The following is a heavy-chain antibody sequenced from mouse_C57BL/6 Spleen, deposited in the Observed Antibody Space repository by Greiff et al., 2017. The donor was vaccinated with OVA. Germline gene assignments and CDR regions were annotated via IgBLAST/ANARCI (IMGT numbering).Heavy chain of an antibody. CDR2: IYPGDGDT. D-gene: IGHD4-1*01. Sequence: QVQLKQSGAELVKPGASVKISCKASGYAFSSYWMNWVKQRPGKGLEWIGQIYPGDGDTNYNGKFKGKATLTADKSSSTAYMQLSSLTSEDSAVYFCARDWLTGDFDYWGQGTTLTVSS. J-gene: IGHJ2*01. CDR3: ARDWLTGDFDY. CDR1: GYAFSSYW. V-gene: IGHV1-80*01.